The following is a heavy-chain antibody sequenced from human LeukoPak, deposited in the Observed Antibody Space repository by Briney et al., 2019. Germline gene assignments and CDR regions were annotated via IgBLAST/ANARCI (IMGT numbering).Heavy chain of an antibody. V-gene: IGHV3-21*01. D-gene: IGHD6-19*01. Sequence: GGSLRLSCAASGFTFSSYSMSWVRQAPGKGLEWVSSISSSSSYIYYADSVKGRLTISRDNAKNSLYLQMNSLRAEDTAVYYCARDVTVAGAFDYWGQGTLVTVSS. CDR3: ARDVTVAGAFDY. CDR2: ISSSSSYI. J-gene: IGHJ4*02. CDR1: GFTFSSYS.